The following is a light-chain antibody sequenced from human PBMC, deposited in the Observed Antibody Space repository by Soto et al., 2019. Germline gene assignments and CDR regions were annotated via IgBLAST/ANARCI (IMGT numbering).Light chain of an antibody. CDR1: QSVLYSSNNKNY. Sequence: DIVMTQSPESLAVSLSEKATINCKSNQSVLYSSNNKNYLAWYQQKPGQPPKLLIYWASTRESGVPDRFSGSGSGTDFTLTISSLQAEDVAVYYCQQYYSTPWTFGQGTKVEIK. CDR2: WAS. V-gene: IGKV4-1*01. CDR3: QQYYSTPWT. J-gene: IGKJ1*01.